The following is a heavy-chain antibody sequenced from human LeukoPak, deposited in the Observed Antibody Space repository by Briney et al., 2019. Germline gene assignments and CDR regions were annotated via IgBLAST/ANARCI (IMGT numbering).Heavy chain of an antibody. CDR3: ARGRYCSSTSCYRGGYFDY. V-gene: IGHV4-34*01. Sequence: PSETLSLTCAVYGGSFSGYYWSWIRQPPGKGLEWIGEINHSGSTNYNPSLKSRVTISVDTSKNQFSLKLSSVTAADTAAYYCARGRYCSSTSCYRGGYFDYWGQGTLVTVSS. CDR1: GGSFSGYY. D-gene: IGHD2-2*02. CDR2: INHSGST. J-gene: IGHJ4*02.